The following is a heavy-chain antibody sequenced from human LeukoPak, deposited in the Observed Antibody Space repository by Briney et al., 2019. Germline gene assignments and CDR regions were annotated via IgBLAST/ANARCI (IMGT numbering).Heavy chain of an antibody. Sequence: PGGSLRLSCAASGFTFSSYAMHWVRQAPGKGLEYVSAISSNGGSTYYANSVKGRFTISRDNSKNTLYLQMGSLRAEDMAVYYCARRESGSYYFDYWGQGTPVTVSS. CDR3: ARRESGSYYFDY. CDR2: ISSNGGST. CDR1: GFTFSSYA. J-gene: IGHJ4*02. D-gene: IGHD1-26*01. V-gene: IGHV3-64*01.